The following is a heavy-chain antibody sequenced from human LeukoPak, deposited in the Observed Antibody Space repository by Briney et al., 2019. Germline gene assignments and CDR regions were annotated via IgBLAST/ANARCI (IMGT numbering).Heavy chain of an antibody. D-gene: IGHD6-13*01. CDR1: GFTFSDYY. CDR2: ISSSGSTI. V-gene: IGHV3-11*01. Sequence: PGGSLRHSCAASGFTFSDYYMSWIRQAPGKGLEWVSYISSSGSTIYYADSVKGRFTISRDNAKNSLYLQMNSLRAEDTAVYYCAREGYSSSWMGDYFDYWAREPWSPSPQ. CDR3: AREGYSSSWMGDYFDY. J-gene: IGHJ4*02.